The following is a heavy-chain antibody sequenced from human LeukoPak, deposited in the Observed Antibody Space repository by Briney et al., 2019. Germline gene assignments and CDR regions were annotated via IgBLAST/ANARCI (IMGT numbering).Heavy chain of an antibody. CDR1: GGSISSYY. J-gene: IGHJ6*03. CDR3: ARGRTRYRPNYYYYMDV. V-gene: IGHV4-59*01. CDR2: IYYSGST. D-gene: IGHD5-18*01. Sequence: SETLSLTCTVSGGSISSYYWSWIRQPPGKGLEWIGYIYYSGSTNYNPSLKSRVTVSVDTSKNQFSLRLRSVTAADTAVYYCARGRTRYRPNYYYYMDVWGKGTTVTVSS.